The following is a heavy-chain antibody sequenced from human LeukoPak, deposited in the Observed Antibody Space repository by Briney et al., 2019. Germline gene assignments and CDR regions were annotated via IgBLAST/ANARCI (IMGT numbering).Heavy chain of an antibody. V-gene: IGHV5-51*01. CDR1: GYSFTDYW. Sequence: KCGESLKISRKASGYSFTDYWIGWVRQMPEKGLEWMGIIFPGDSDTRYSPSFQGQVTISADKSISTAYLQWSSLKASDTAIYYCARHPGDYFYLDYWGQGTLVTVSS. J-gene: IGHJ4*02. CDR2: IFPGDSDT. D-gene: IGHD4-17*01. CDR3: ARHPGDYFYLDY.